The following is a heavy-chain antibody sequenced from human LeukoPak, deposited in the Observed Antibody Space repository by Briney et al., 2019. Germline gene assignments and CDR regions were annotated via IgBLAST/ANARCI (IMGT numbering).Heavy chain of an antibody. V-gene: IGHV4-59*01. CDR2: IYYSGST. J-gene: IGHJ6*03. CDR1: GGSISSYY. CDR3: ARARRRTTVPNLNYYYYYMDV. D-gene: IGHD1-1*01. Sequence: SETLSLTCTVSGGSISSYYWSWIRQPPGKGLEWIGYIYYSGSTNYNPSLKSRVTISVDTSKNQSSLKLSSVTAADTAVYYCARARRRTTVPNLNYYYYYMDVWGKGTTVTISS.